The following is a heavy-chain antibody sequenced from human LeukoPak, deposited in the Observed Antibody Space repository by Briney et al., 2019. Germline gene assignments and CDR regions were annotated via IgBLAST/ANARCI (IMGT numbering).Heavy chain of an antibody. CDR3: ARDRWFDP. V-gene: IGHV4-59*01. CDR1: GPSISSYY. J-gene: IGHJ5*02. Sequence: PSETLSLTCTVSGPSISSYYWSWIRQPPGKGLEWIGYIYYSGSTNYNPSLKSRVTISVDTSKNQFSLKLSSVTAADTAVYYCARDRWFDPWGQGTLVTVPS. CDR2: IYYSGST.